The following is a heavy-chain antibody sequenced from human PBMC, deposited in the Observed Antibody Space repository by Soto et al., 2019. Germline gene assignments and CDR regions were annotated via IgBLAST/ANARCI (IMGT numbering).Heavy chain of an antibody. CDR2: IDPSDSQT. Sequence: PGESLKISCKGSGYSFAGYWITWVRQKPGKGLGWMGRIDPSDSQTYYSPSFRGHVTISATKSITTVFLQWSSLRASDTAMYYCARQIYDSDTGPNFQYSFDSWGQGTPVTVSS. V-gene: IGHV5-10-1*01. J-gene: IGHJ4*02. CDR3: ARQIYDSDTGPNFQYSFDS. CDR1: GYSFAGYW. D-gene: IGHD3-22*01.